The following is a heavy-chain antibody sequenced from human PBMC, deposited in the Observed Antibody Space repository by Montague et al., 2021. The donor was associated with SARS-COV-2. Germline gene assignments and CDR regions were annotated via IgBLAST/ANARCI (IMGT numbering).Heavy chain of an antibody. D-gene: IGHD6-13*01. CDR1: GLTFSSYA. V-gene: IGHV3-23*01. J-gene: IGHJ5*02. Sequence: SLRLSCAASGLTFSSYAMTWVRQAPGKGLEWVSAISGIGSSTFYADSVRGRFTISRDNSKNTLYLQMNSLRAEDTAVYYCAKAYSSSWWNWFDPWGQGTLVTVSS. CDR2: ISGIGSST. CDR3: AKAYSSSWWNWFDP.